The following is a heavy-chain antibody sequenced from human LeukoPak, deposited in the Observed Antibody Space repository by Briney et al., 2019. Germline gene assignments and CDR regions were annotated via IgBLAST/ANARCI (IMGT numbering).Heavy chain of an antibody. Sequence: GGSLRLSCAASGFTFSSYSMNWVRQAPGKGLEWVSYISSSSSNIYYADSVKGRFTISRDNAKNSLFLQMNSLRAEDTAVYYCARGGGNYDYWGQGTLVTVSS. CDR1: GFTFSSYS. J-gene: IGHJ4*02. V-gene: IGHV3-48*04. D-gene: IGHD1-26*01. CDR2: ISSSSSNI. CDR3: ARGGGNYDY.